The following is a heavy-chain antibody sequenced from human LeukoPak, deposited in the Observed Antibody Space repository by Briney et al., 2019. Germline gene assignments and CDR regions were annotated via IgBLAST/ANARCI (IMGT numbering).Heavy chain of an antibody. CDR3: AKDFYDSSGYYPDY. CDR1: GFSFSDYW. J-gene: IGHJ4*02. Sequence: GGSLRLSCIASGFSFSDYWMSWVRQAPGKGLEGVAVISYDGSNKYYADSVKDRFTISRDNSKNTLYLQMNSLRAEHTAVYYCAKDFYDSSGYYPDYWGEGTLVTVSS. CDR2: ISYDGSNK. V-gene: IGHV3-30*18. D-gene: IGHD3-22*01.